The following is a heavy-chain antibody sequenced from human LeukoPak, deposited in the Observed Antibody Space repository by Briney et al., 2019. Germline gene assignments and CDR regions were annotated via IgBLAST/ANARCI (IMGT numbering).Heavy chain of an antibody. CDR3: ARDHRYSSSTGRRWFDP. V-gene: IGHV4-39*07. CDR2: IYYSGST. D-gene: IGHD6-13*01. J-gene: IGHJ5*02. CDR1: GGPISSSSYS. Sequence: SETLSLTCTVSGGPISSSSYSWGWIRQPPGKGLEWIGSIYYSGSTYYNPSLKSRVTISIDTSKNQFSLKLSSVTAADTAVYHCARDHRYSSSTGRRWFDPWGQGTLVTVSS.